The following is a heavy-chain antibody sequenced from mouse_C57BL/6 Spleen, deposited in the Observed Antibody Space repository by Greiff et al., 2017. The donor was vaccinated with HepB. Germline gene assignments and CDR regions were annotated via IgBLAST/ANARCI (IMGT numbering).Heavy chain of an antibody. J-gene: IGHJ2*01. CDR3: ARDYYGRGFDY. CDR1: GYTFTDYY. CDR2: INPKNGGT. V-gene: IGHV1-26*01. Sequence: EVQLQQSGPELVKPGASVKISCKASGYTFTDYYMNWVKQSHGKSLEWIGDINPKNGGTSYNQKFKGKATLTVDKSSSTAYMELRSLTSEDSAVYYCARDYYGRGFDYWGQGTTLTVSS. D-gene: IGHD1-1*01.